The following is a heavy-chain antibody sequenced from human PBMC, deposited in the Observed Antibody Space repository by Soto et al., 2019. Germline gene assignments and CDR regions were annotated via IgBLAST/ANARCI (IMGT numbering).Heavy chain of an antibody. Sequence: QVQLVESGGGVVQPGRSLRLSCAASGFTFSRYAMHWVRQAPGKGLEWVAVISYDGSNKYYADSVKGRFTISRDNSKNXPYLQMNSLRAEDTAVYYCARDVVVTAIYYYYGMDVWGQGTTVTVSS. CDR1: GFTFSRYA. J-gene: IGHJ6*02. D-gene: IGHD2-21*02. V-gene: IGHV3-30-3*01. CDR2: ISYDGSNK. CDR3: ARDVVVTAIYYYYGMDV.